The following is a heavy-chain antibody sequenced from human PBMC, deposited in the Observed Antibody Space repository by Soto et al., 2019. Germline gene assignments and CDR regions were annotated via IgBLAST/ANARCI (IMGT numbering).Heavy chain of an antibody. D-gene: IGHD3-16*01. CDR2: ISAGGDST. J-gene: IGHJ4*02. Sequence: GGSLRLSCAASGLTFSSYAMSWVRQAPGKGLEWVSTISAGGDSTYYADSVTGRFTISRDNSKNTLYLQMNSLRAEDTAVYYCAKGDAPGLTLSPYNYWGQGTLVTVSS. CDR1: GLTFSSYA. CDR3: AKGDAPGLTLSPYNY. V-gene: IGHV3-23*01.